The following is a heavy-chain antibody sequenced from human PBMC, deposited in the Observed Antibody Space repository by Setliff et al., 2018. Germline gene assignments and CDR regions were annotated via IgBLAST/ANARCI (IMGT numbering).Heavy chain of an antibody. D-gene: IGHD3-3*01. CDR1: GYTFTSYA. CDR3: ASARPHFGVVIRSPPDY. CDR2: INTNTGNP. Sequence: VKVSCKASGYTFTSYAMNWVRQAPGQGLEWMGWINTNTGNPTYAQGFTGRFVFSLDTSVSTAYLQISSLKAEDTAVYYCASARPHFGVVIRSPPDYWGQGTLVTVSS. V-gene: IGHV7-4-1*02. J-gene: IGHJ4*02.